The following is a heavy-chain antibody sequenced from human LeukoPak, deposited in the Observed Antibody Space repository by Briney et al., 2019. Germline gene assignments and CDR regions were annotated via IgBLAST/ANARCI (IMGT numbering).Heavy chain of an antibody. Sequence: GGSLRLSCAASGFTVSSNYLSWVRQAPGKGLQWVSVIYSGGSTYYADSVKGRFTISRDNSKNTLYLQMNSLRAEDTAVYYCARAIPDAFDIWGQGTMVTVSS. CDR2: IYSGGST. V-gene: IGHV3-53*01. J-gene: IGHJ3*02. CDR1: GFTVSSNY. CDR3: ARAIPDAFDI.